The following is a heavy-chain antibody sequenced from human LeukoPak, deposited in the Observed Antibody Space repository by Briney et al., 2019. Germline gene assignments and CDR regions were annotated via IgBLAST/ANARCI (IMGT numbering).Heavy chain of an antibody. CDR3: ARSNPNDNALDL. CDR1: GFTFNSYW. J-gene: IGHJ3*01. V-gene: IGHV3-7*01. CDR2: IKQDGSEK. D-gene: IGHD3-9*01. Sequence: PGGSLRLSCAASGFTFNSYWMNWVRQAPGKGLEWVANIKQDGSEKNYLDSVKGRFTVSRDNAKNTLYLQMNSLRGEDTAVYYCARSNPNDNALDLRGEGTMVTISS.